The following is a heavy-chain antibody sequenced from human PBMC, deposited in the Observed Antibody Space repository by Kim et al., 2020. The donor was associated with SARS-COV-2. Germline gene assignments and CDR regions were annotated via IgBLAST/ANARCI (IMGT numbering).Heavy chain of an antibody. CDR2: IYYSGST. CDR3: ARVGGRKDYYDSSGYYYVEWYFDY. J-gene: IGHJ4*02. Sequence: SETLSLTCTVSGGSISSYYWSWIRQPPGKGLEWIGYIYYSGSTNYNPSLKSRVTISVDTSKNQFSLKLSSVTAADTAVYYCARVGGRKDYYDSSGYYYVEWYFDYWGQGTLVTVSS. CDR1: GGSISSYY. D-gene: IGHD3-22*01. V-gene: IGHV4-59*13.